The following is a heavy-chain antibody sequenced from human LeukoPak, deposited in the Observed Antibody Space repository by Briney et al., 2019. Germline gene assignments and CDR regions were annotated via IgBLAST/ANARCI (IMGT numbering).Heavy chain of an antibody. CDR1: GESFSGDY. CDR3: ARDFLGIPGIVDY. Sequence: SETLSLACSVYGESFSGDYWSWIRQPPGKGLEWIGEINESGSTNYNPSLKSRVTMSVDTSKNQFSLKVSSVTAADTAVYYCARDFLGIPGIVDYWGQGTLVTVSS. V-gene: IGHV4-34*01. D-gene: IGHD3-16*01. J-gene: IGHJ4*02. CDR2: INESGST.